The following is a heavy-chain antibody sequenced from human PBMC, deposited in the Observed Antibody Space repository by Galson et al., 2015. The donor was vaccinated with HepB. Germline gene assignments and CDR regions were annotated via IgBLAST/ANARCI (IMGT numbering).Heavy chain of an antibody. CDR2: TYYRSKWYT. D-gene: IGHD6-25*01. CDR1: GDSVSGNSVA. CDR3: ARMTAGSGASYAMDV. V-gene: IGHV6-1*01. J-gene: IGHJ6*02. Sequence: CAISGDSVSGNSVAWTWIRQSPSRGLEWLGRTYYRSKWYTEYAAFVKSRILINPETSKNQFSLHLNSVTPDDTAVYFCARMTAGSGASYAMDVWGQGIAVTVSS.